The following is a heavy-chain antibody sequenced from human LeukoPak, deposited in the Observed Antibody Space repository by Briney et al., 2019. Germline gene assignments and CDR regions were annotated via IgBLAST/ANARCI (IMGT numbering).Heavy chain of an antibody. CDR2: INHSGST. CDR3: ARRTRIAVARSAFDI. D-gene: IGHD6-19*01. Sequence: SETLSLTCAVYGGSFSGYYWSWIRQPPGKGLEWIGEINHSGSTNYNPSLKSRVTISVDTSKNQFSLKLSSVTAADTAVYYCARRTRIAVARSAFDIWGQGTMVTVSS. J-gene: IGHJ3*02. CDR1: GGSFSGYY. V-gene: IGHV4-34*01.